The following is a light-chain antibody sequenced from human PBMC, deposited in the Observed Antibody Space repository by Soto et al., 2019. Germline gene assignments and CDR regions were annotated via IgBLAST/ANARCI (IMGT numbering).Light chain of an antibody. J-gene: IGKJ1*01. CDR2: DAS. CDR3: QQYYYWWT. V-gene: IGKV3-15*01. CDR1: HNITSH. Sequence: EIVMTQSPATLSVSPGETATLSCRASHNITSHSAWYQQKPGQAPRLLMHDASARATGIPARFSASGSGTEFTLTISSLQSEDFAVYYCQQYYYWWTFGQGTKVEIK.